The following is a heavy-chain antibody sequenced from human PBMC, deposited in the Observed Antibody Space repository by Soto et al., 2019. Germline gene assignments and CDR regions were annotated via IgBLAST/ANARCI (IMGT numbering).Heavy chain of an antibody. D-gene: IGHD5-12*01. J-gene: IGHJ6*02. CDR2: IWYDGSNK. CDR3: AKSGYSGYALYGMDV. V-gene: IGHV3-33*06. Sequence: GGSLRLSCAASGFNFSSYGIHWVRQAPGKGLEWVAVIWYDGSNKYYADSVKGRFTISRDNSKNTLYLQMNSLRAEDTAVYYCAKSGYSGYALYGMDVWGQGTTVTVSS. CDR1: GFNFSSYG.